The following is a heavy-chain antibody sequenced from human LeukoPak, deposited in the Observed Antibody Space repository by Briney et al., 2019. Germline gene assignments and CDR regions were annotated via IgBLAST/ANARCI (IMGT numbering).Heavy chain of an antibody. D-gene: IGHD5-18*01. CDR1: GGSISSGDYY. V-gene: IGHV4-30-4*08. J-gene: IGHJ4*02. CDR3: ARAIQLWRWFDY. Sequence: PSETLSLTCTVSGGSISSGDYYWSWIRQPPGKGLEWIGYLYYSGSTYYNPSLKSRVTISVDTSKNQFSLKLSSVTAADTAVYYCARAIQLWRWFDYSGQVTLVNVST. CDR2: LYYSGST.